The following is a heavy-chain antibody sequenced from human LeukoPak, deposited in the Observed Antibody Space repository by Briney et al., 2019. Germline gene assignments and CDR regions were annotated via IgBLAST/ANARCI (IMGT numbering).Heavy chain of an antibody. J-gene: IGHJ4*02. CDR2: IKPDGSEG. V-gene: IGHV3-7*05. CDR1: GFTFSHYW. D-gene: IGHD3-22*01. Sequence: GGSLRLSCAASGFTFSHYWMSWVRQAPGKGLEWVANIKPDGSEGYHVDSVKGRFTISRDNAKKSLYLQMDSLRAEDTAVYYCARMDDSSGYYNFDYWGQGTLVTVSS. CDR3: ARMDDSSGYYNFDY.